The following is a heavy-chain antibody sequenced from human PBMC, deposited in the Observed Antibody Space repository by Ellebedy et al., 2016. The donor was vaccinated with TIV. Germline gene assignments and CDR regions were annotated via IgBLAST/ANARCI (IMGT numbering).Heavy chain of an antibody. CDR2: ISGSGVST. V-gene: IGHV3-23*01. Sequence: GGSLRLXCAASGFTFSNYAMSWVRQAPGKGLEWVSGISGSGVSTYYAGSVKGRFTISRDNSKNALYLQMNSLRAEDTAVYYCAKDHQVVVTAIWDYWGQGTLVTVSS. J-gene: IGHJ4*02. D-gene: IGHD2-21*02. CDR1: GFTFSNYA. CDR3: AKDHQVVVTAIWDY.